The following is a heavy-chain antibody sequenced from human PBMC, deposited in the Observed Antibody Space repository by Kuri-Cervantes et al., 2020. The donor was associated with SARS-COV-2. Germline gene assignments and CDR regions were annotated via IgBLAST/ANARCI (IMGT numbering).Heavy chain of an antibody. Sequence: SETLSLTCTVSGGSISSSSYYWGWIRQPPGKGLEWIGSIYYSGSTNYNPSLKSRVTISVDTSKNQFSLKLSSVTAADTAVYYCARGKADIVVVPAAIGGYYYYYYGMDVWGQGTTVTVSS. CDR3: ARGKADIVVVPAAIGGYYYYYYGMDV. CDR2: IYYSGST. J-gene: IGHJ6*02. CDR1: GGSISSSSYY. V-gene: IGHV4-39*07. D-gene: IGHD2-2*02.